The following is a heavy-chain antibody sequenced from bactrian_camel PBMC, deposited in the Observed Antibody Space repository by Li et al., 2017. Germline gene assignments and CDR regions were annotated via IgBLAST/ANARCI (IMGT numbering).Heavy chain of an antibody. D-gene: IGHD2*01. CDR3: ARDASGRD. V-gene: IGHV3S1*01. Sequence: HVQLVESGGGSVQAGGSLRLSCEFRGYPGMAPCLAWFRQAPGRAREGVAAQYTAGDNRLDYAESVKGRFTLSRDGAKNTVTLRMSKLVPEDTAVYYCARDASGRDRGQGTQVTVS. J-gene: IGHJ4*01. CDR1: GYPGMAPC. CDR2: QYTAGDNR.